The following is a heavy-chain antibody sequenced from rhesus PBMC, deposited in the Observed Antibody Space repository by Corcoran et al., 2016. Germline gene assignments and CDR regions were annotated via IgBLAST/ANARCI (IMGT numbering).Heavy chain of an antibody. CDR1: GGSISDSYR. V-gene: IGHV4S10*01. J-gene: IGHJ4*01. CDR3: ARSPPLYRSGWSLYFDY. D-gene: IGHD6S26*01. Sequence: QVQLQESGPGVVKPSETLSLTCAVSGGSISDSYRWSWIRTPPGKGLECIGYIYGIITSTNYNPSLKSRITISKETSKNQFSLKLSSVPAADTAVYYCARSPPLYRSGWSLYFDYWGQGVLVTVSS. CDR2: IYGIITST.